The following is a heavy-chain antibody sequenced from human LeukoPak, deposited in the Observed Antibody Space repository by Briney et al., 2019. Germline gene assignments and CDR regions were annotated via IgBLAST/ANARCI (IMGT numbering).Heavy chain of an antibody. Sequence: PSETLSLTCTVSGGSISSSSYYWGWIRQPPGKGLEWIGSIYYSGSTYYNPSLKSRVTISVDTSKNQFSLKLSSVTAADTAVYYCARRSSRELSLFDYWGQGTLVTVSS. V-gene: IGHV4-39*01. CDR2: IYYSGST. D-gene: IGHD3-16*02. CDR1: GGSISSSSYY. J-gene: IGHJ4*02. CDR3: ARRSSRELSLFDY.